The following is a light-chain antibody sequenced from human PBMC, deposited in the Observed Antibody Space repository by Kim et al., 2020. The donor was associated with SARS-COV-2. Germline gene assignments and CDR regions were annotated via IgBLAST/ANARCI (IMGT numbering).Light chain of an antibody. CDR2: QDS. CDR3: QAWDSSTGGV. CDR1: KLGDKY. J-gene: IGLJ3*02. V-gene: IGLV3-1*01. Sequence: SYELTQPPSVSVSPGQTASITCSGDKLGDKYACCYQQKPGQSPVLVIYQDSKRPSGIPERFSGSNSGNTATLTISGTQAMDEADYYCQAWDSSTGGVFGGGTQLTVL.